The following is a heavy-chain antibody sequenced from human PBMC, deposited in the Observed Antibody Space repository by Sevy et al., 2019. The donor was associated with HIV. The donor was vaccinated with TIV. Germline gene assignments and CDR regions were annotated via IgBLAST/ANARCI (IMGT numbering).Heavy chain of an antibody. J-gene: IGHJ6*02. D-gene: IGHD3-10*01. CDR2: IYSGGST. Sequence: GGSVRLSCAASGFTVSSNYMSWVRQAPGKGLEWVSVIYSGGSTYYADSVKGRFTISRDNSKNTLYLQMNSLRAEDTAVYYCARAFGDGYYYYGMDVWGQGTTVTVSS. CDR1: GFTVSSNY. V-gene: IGHV3-53*01. CDR3: ARAFGDGYYYYGMDV.